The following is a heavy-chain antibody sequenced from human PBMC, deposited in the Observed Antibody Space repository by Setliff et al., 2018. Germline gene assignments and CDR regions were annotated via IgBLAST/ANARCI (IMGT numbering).Heavy chain of an antibody. Sequence: GESLKISCKGSGYSFTSYWIGWVRQMPGKGLEWMGIIYPGDSDTRYSPSFQGQVTISADKSISTAYLQWSSLKASDTAMYYCARSRSNFWSGYCNWFDPWGQGTLVTVSS. J-gene: IGHJ5*02. CDR2: IYPGDSDT. D-gene: IGHD3-3*01. V-gene: IGHV5-51*01. CDR1: GYSFTSYW. CDR3: ARSRSNFWSGYCNWFDP.